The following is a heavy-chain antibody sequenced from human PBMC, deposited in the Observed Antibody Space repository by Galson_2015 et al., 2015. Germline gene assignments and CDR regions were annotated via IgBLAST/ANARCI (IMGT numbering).Heavy chain of an antibody. Sequence: GTLSLACPVSGGSISSISTYYWGWLRQPPGKGLEWIGNIYYSGGTSYNPSLKSRVTIYVDTYQNHFSLKLSSVTAADTAVYYCARQDYDSSGYYDFDYWGRGTLVTVSS. CDR3: ARQDYDSSGYYDFDY. D-gene: IGHD3-22*01. CDR1: GGSISSISTYY. CDR2: IYYSGGT. J-gene: IGHJ4*02. V-gene: IGHV4-39*01.